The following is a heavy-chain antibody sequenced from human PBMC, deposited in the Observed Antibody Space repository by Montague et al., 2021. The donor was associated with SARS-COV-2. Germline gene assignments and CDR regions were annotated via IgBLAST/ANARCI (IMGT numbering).Heavy chain of an antibody. CDR1: GGSISSGDYF. CDR3: ARQVGGGLWYFDL. Sequence: SETLSLTCIVSGGSISSGDYFWGWIRQPPLKGLEWIGFISYSGRPHYNRSPTSRVTLSVDTSNNQLSLRLSSVTAADTAVYYCARQVGGGLWYFDLWGRGTLVTVSS. J-gene: IGHJ2*01. V-gene: IGHV4-39*01. D-gene: IGHD1-26*01. CDR2: ISYSGRP.